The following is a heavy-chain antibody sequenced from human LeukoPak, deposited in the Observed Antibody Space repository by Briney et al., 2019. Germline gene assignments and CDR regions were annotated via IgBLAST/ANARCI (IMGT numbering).Heavy chain of an antibody. Sequence: GGSLRLSCAASGFTFSSYSMNWVRQAPWKGLEWVSSIISSSIYIYYADSVKGRFTISTHNAKNPHFLLMNSMRAEAPAVYYFASAECEPSLLDHWAQGSMVTVSS. J-gene: IGHJ4*02. V-gene: IGHV3-21*01. CDR2: IISSSIYI. CDR3: ASAECEPSLLDH. CDR1: GFTFSSYS. D-gene: IGHD1-26*01.